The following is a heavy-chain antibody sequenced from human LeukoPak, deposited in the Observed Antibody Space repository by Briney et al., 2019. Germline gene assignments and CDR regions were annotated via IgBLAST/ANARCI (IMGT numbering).Heavy chain of an antibody. CDR1: GYTFTSYD. Sequence: ASVKVSCKASGYTFTSYDINWVRQATGQGLEWMGWMNPNSGNTGYAQKFQGRVTITRNTSISTAYMELSSLRSEDTAVYYCAREQSLDYGDYEGLDYWGQGTLVTVSS. J-gene: IGHJ4*02. D-gene: IGHD4-17*01. CDR3: AREQSLDYGDYEGLDY. CDR2: MNPNSGNT. V-gene: IGHV1-8*03.